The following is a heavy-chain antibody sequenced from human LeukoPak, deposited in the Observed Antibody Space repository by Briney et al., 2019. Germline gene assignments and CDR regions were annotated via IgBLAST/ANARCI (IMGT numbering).Heavy chain of an antibody. CDR2: IIPIFGTA. J-gene: IGHJ6*03. D-gene: IGHD3-3*01. CDR1: GGTFSSYA. CDR3: ARGSYYDFWSGYYRADQYYYYYYMDV. V-gene: IGHV1-69*13. Sequence: SVKVSCKASGGTFSSYAVSWVRQAPGQGLEWMGGIIPIFGTANYAQKFQGRVTITADESTSTAYMELSSLRSEDTAVHYCARGSYYDFWSGYYRADQYYYYYYMDVWGKGTTVIVSS.